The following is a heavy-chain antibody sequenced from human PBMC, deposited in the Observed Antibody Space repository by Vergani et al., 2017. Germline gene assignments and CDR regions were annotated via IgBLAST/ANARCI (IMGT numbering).Heavy chain of an antibody. Sequence: EVQLVQSGAEVKKPGESLKISCQISGYSFTNYWIGWVRQMPGKGLEWMGIIHPADSDTRYSPSFQGQVTISVDKSISTAYLQRSSLRASDSAMYYCARLDGRDSSGSKYFDYWGPGTLVTVSS. CDR3: ARLDGRDSSGSKYFDY. J-gene: IGHJ4*02. D-gene: IGHD3-22*01. CDR1: GYSFTNYW. CDR2: IHPADSDT. V-gene: IGHV5-51*01.